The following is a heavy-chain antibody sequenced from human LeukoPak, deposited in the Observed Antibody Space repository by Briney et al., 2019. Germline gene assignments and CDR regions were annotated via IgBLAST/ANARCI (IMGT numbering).Heavy chain of an antibody. CDR1: EYTFIDYY. J-gene: IGHJ4*02. CDR3: ATDGGTRGAVAGYFDY. D-gene: IGHD6-19*01. Sequence: ASVKVSCKASEYTFIDYYVHWVRQAPGQGLEWMGCINPNTGGTNFAQKFQGWVTMTRDTSISTAYMELSRLKSDDTAVYYCATDGGTRGAVAGYFDYWGQGTLVTVSS. CDR2: INPNTGGT. V-gene: IGHV1-2*04.